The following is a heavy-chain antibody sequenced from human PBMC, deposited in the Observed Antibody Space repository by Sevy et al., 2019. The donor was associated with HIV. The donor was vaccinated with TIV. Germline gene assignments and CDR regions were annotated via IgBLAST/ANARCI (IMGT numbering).Heavy chain of an antibody. V-gene: IGHV3-9*01. CDR3: AKGHAFSTYAALEY. J-gene: IGHJ4*02. Sequence: GGSLRLSCAASGFTFDDYAMSWVRQVPGKGLEWVATISSNSATVNYVDSVKGRFTISRDNATNSLYLQMNSLRPEDTAFYYCAKGHAFSTYAALEYWGQGALVTVSS. CDR1: GFTFDDYA. CDR2: ISSNSATV. D-gene: IGHD2-2*01.